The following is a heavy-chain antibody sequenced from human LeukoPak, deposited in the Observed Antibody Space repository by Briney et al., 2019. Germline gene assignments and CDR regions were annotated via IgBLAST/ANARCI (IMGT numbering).Heavy chain of an antibody. Sequence: SETLSLTCTVSGGSISSYYWSWIRQPPGKGLEWIGYIYYSGSTNYNPSLKSRVTISVDTSKNQFSLKLSSVTAADTAVYYCAREPYYYYGMDVWGQGTTVTVSS. V-gene: IGHV4-59*01. CDR1: GGSISSYY. CDR2: IYYSGST. J-gene: IGHJ6*02. CDR3: AREPYYYYGMDV.